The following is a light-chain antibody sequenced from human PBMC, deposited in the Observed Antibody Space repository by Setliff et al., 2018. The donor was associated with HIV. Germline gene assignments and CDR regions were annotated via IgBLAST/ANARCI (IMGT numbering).Light chain of an antibody. J-gene: IGLJ1*01. Sequence: QSVLTQSPSVSGTPGQRVTISCSGSNSNIGTTTVNWYQRLPGAAPKLLIYTNSHRPSGVPDRFSGSKSGTSASLVISGLQSEDESEYYCVAWDDSLNGYVFGTGTKVTVL. CDR3: VAWDDSLNGYV. V-gene: IGLV1-44*01. CDR1: NSNIGTTT. CDR2: TNS.